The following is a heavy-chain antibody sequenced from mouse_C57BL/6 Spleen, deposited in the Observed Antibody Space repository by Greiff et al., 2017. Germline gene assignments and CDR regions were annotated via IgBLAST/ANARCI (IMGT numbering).Heavy chain of an antibody. V-gene: IGHV1-82*01. Sequence: VHLVESGPELVKPGASVKISCKASGYAFSSSWMNWVKQRPGKGLEWIGRIYPGDGDTNYNGKFKGKATLTADKSSSTAYMQLSSLTSEDSAVYFCAREAYYSNYGGFAYWGQGTLVTVSA. CDR1: GYAFSSSW. CDR2: IYPGDGDT. CDR3: AREAYYSNYGGFAY. D-gene: IGHD2-5*01. J-gene: IGHJ3*01.